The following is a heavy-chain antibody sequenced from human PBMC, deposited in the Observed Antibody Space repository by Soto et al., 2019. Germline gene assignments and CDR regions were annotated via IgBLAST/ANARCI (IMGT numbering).Heavy chain of an antibody. J-gene: IGHJ4*02. CDR2: ISNDGGNK. V-gene: IGHV3-30*03. Sequence: QVQLVESGGGVVQPGRSLRLSCAASGFTFSSYNMHWVRQAPGKGLEWVALISNDGGNKHYADSVKGRFTSSRDNSKNTLYLQMNSLRAEDTAVDYCARDGGEWLVFGVDYWGQGTLVTVSS. CDR3: ARDGGEWLVFGVDY. CDR1: GFTFSSYN. D-gene: IGHD6-19*01.